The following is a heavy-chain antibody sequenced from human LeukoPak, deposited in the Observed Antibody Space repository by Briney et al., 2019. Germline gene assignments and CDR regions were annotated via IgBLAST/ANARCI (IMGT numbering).Heavy chain of an antibody. CDR2: INAGNGNT. V-gene: IGHV1-3*03. Sequence: ASVKVSCKASGHTFSGYYIHWVRQAPGQRLEWMGWINAGNGNTKYSQEFQGRVTITRDTSASTAYMELSSLRSEDMAVYYCARAPGGYYYDSSGYFDYWGQGTLVTVSS. J-gene: IGHJ4*02. CDR3: ARAPGGYYYDSSGYFDY. D-gene: IGHD3-22*01. CDR1: GHTFSGYY.